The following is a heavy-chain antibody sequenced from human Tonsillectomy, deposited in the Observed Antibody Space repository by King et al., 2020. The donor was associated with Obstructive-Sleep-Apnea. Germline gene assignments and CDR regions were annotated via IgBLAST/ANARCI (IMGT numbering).Heavy chain of an antibody. CDR3: AKEGSSQLTDYGDYVWGLIPDY. V-gene: IGHV3-30*18. Sequence: VQLVESGGGVVQPGRSLRLSCAASGFTFSSYGMHWVRQAPGKGLEWVAVISYDGSNKYYADSVKGRFTISRDNSKNTLYLQMNSLRAEDTAVYYCAKEGSSQLTDYGDYVWGLIPDYWGQGTLVTVSS. D-gene: IGHD4-17*01. CDR2: ISYDGSNK. J-gene: IGHJ4*02. CDR1: GFTFSSYG.